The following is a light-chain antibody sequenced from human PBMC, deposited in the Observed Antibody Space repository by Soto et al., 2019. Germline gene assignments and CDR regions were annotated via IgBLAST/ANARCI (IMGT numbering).Light chain of an antibody. J-gene: IGLJ3*02. CDR3: SSYTSSSTV. Sequence: QSVLTQPASVSGSPGQSITISCTGTSSDVGGYNYVSWYQQHPGKAPKLMIYEVSNRPSGVSNRFSGSKSGNTASLTISGLQAEDEADYYCSSYTSSSTVFGGGTKLTDL. CDR1: SSDVGGYNY. V-gene: IGLV2-14*01. CDR2: EVS.